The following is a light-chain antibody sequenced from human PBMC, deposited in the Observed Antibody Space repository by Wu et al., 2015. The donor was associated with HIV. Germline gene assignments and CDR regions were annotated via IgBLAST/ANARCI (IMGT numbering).Light chain of an antibody. CDR3: QQGSNWPLT. CDR2: DVS. CDR1: QSVTYY. V-gene: IGKV3-11*01. J-gene: IGKJ5*01. Sequence: EIVLTQSPVTLSLSPGERATLSCRASQSVTYYLAWYQQKPGQALRLLIHDVSSRASGIPARFSGSGSGTDFTLTISSLEPEDFAIYYCQQGSNWPLTFGQGTRLEIK.